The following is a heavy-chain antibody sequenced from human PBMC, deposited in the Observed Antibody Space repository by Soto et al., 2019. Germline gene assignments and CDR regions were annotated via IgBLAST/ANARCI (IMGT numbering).Heavy chain of an antibody. J-gene: IGHJ6*02. Sequence: SETLSLTCTVSGGSISSYCWSWIRQSPGKGLEWIGCIYYSGNTNYNPSLKSRVTISVNTSKNQFSLRLTSVTAADTAVYYCARAAVTHERYHYGMDVWGQGTTVTVSS. D-gene: IGHD4-17*01. CDR3: ARAAVTHERYHYGMDV. CDR2: IYYSGNT. V-gene: IGHV4-59*01. CDR1: GGSISSYC.